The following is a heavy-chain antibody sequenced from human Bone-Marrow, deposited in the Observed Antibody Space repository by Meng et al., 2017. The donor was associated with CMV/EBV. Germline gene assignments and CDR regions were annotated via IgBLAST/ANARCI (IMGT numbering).Heavy chain of an antibody. CDR2: INPNSGGT. CDR1: GYTFTDYY. V-gene: IGHV1-2*02. J-gene: IGHJ4*02. D-gene: IGHD3-3*01. Sequence: ASVKVSGKASGYTFTDYYMHWVRQAPGQGLEWMGWINPNSGGTNYAQKFQGRVTMTRDTSISTAYMELSRLRSDDTAVYYCAFSNYDFWSGYLPFDYWGQGTLVTVSS. CDR3: AFSNYDFWSGYLPFDY.